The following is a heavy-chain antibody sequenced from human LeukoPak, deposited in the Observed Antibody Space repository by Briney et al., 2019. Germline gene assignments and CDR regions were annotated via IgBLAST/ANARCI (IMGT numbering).Heavy chain of an antibody. V-gene: IGHV3-21*01. D-gene: IGHD2-2*01. CDR2: ISSSSSYI. CDR1: GLTFSSYS. Sequence: GGSLRLSCAASGLTFSSYSMNWVRQAPGKGLEWVSSISSSSSYIYYADSVKGRFTISRDNAKNSLYLQMNSLRAEDTAVYYCASFIVVVPAAHWFAFDIWGQGTMVTVSS. J-gene: IGHJ3*02. CDR3: ASFIVVVPAAHWFAFDI.